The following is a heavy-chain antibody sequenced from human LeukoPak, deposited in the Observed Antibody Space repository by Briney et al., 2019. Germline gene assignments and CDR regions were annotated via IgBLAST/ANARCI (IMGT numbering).Heavy chain of an antibody. CDR3: ARDRDAYYDILTGYYPLDY. V-gene: IGHV3-20*04. CDR1: GFTFDDYG. CDR2: INWNGGST. J-gene: IGHJ4*02. D-gene: IGHD3-9*01. Sequence: GGSLRLSCAASGFTFDDYGMSWVRQAPGKGLEWVSGINWNGGSTGYADSVKGRFTISRDNAKNSLYLQMNSLRAEDTALYYCARDRDAYYDILTGYYPLDYWGQGTLVTVSS.